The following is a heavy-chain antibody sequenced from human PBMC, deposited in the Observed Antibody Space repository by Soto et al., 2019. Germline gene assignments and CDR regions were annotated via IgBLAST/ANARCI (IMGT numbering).Heavy chain of an antibody. Sequence: GGSLRLSCAASGFPFSSYAMSWVRQAPGKGLEWVSAISGSGGSTYYADSVKGRFTISRDNSKNTLYLQMNSLRAEDTAVYYCARDLLHFDWLSVFDYWGQGTLVTVSS. D-gene: IGHD3-9*01. V-gene: IGHV3-23*01. CDR3: ARDLLHFDWLSVFDY. CDR2: ISGSGGST. J-gene: IGHJ4*02. CDR1: GFPFSSYA.